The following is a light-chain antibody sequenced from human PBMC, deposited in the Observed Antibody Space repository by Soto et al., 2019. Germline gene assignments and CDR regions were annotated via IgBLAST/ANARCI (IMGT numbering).Light chain of an antibody. V-gene: IGKV3-20*01. CDR2: GAS. J-gene: IGKJ1*01. CDR3: QQYGRSPTWT. CDR1: QNLISDY. Sequence: EIVLTQSPGTLSLSPGERATLSCRASQNLISDYLAWYQQKPGQPPRLLIYGASRRVSGIPDRFSGSGSGTDFTHNISTLEPEDSAVYYCQQYGRSPTWTFGQGTKVEIK.